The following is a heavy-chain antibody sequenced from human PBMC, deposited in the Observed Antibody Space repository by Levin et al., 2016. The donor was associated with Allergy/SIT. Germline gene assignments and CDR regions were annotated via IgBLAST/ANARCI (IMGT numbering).Heavy chain of an antibody. J-gene: IGHJ3*02. Sequence: SETLSLTCTVSGGSISSYHWSWIRQPPGKGLEWIGYIFYSGSTLYNPSLRSRVTISINTSKNQFSLKLRSVTAADTAVYYCARDIGDGMTTVTPDAFDIWGQGTMVTVSS. D-gene: IGHD4-17*01. CDR2: IFYSGST. CDR3: ARDIGDGMTTVTPDAFDI. CDR1: GGSISSYH. V-gene: IGHV4-59*13.